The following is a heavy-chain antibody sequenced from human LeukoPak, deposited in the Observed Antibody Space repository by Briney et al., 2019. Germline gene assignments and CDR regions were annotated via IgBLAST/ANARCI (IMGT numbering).Heavy chain of an antibody. J-gene: IGHJ6*02. CDR3: ARDRSIANYYYYGMDV. CDR1: GFTFSSYA. CDR2: ISYDGSNK. Sequence: GGSLRLSCAASGFTFSSYAMHWVRQAPGKGLEWVAVISYDGSNKYYADSVKGRFTISRDNSKNTLYLQTNSLRAEDTAVYYCARDRSIANYYYYGMDVWGQGTTVTVPS. V-gene: IGHV3-30-3*01. D-gene: IGHD6-6*01.